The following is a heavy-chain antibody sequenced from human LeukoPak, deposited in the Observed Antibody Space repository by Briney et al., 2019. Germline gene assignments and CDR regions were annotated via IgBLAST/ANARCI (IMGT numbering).Heavy chain of an antibody. Sequence: GGSLRLSCAASGFTFSSYWMSWVRQAPGKGLEWVANIKQDGSEKYYVDSVKGRFTISRDNAKNSLYLQMNSLRADDTAVYYCAKDPAAWGDAFDIWGQGTMVTVSS. CDR3: AKDPAAWGDAFDI. J-gene: IGHJ3*02. V-gene: IGHV3-7*03. CDR2: IKQDGSEK. CDR1: GFTFSSYW. D-gene: IGHD3-16*01.